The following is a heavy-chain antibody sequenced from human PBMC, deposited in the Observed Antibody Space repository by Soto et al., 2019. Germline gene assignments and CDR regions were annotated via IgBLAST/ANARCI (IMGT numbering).Heavy chain of an antibody. Sequence: WSLRLSCAASGFTFSSYGMHWVRQAPGKGLEWVAVIWYDGSNKYYADSVKGRFTISRDNSKNTLYLQMNSLRAEDTAVYYCAIAPYRVTMALDYFDYWGQGTLVTVSS. D-gene: IGHD3-10*01. CDR2: IWYDGSNK. CDR3: AIAPYRVTMALDYFDY. V-gene: IGHV3-33*01. J-gene: IGHJ4*02. CDR1: GFTFSSYG.